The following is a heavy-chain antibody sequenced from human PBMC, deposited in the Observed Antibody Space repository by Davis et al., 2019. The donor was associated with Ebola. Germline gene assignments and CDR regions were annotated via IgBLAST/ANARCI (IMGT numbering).Heavy chain of an antibody. J-gene: IGHJ4*02. D-gene: IGHD6-19*01. CDR2: IDPGDRT. Sequence: AASVKVSCKASGYSFTNYYMHWVRQAPGQGLEWMAIIDPGDRTTYAEKFQGRVTMTRNTSISTAYMELSSLRSEDTAVYYCARGSTGIAVVWGQGTLVTVSS. V-gene: IGHV1-46*01. CDR3: ARGSTGIAVV. CDR1: GYSFTNYY.